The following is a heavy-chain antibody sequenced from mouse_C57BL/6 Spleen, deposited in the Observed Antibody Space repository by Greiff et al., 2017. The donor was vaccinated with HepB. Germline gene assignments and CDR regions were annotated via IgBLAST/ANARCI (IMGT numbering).Heavy chain of an antibody. J-gene: IGHJ2*01. CDR2: IDPSDSYT. D-gene: IGHD1-1*01. CDR1: GYTFTSYW. Sequence: QVQLQQPGAELVMPGASVKLSCKASGYTFTSYWMHWVQQRPGQGLEWIGEIDPSDSYTNYNQKFKGKSTLTVDKSSSTAYMQLSSLTSEDAAVYYCSRATVAPDYWGQGTTLTVSS. V-gene: IGHV1-69*01. CDR3: SRATVAPDY.